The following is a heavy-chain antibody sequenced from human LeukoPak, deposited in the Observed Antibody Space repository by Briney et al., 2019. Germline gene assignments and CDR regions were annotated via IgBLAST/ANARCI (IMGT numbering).Heavy chain of an antibody. CDR2: IKQDGSGK. CDR1: GFTFSSYW. CDR3: ARVRSAMVTGYFDY. V-gene: IGHV3-7*01. J-gene: IGHJ4*02. Sequence: GGSLRLSCAASGFTFSSYWMSWVRQAPGKGLEWVANIKQDGSGKYYVDSVKGRFTISRDNAKNSLYLQMNSLRAEDTAVYYCARVRSAMVTGYFDYWGQGTLVTVSS. D-gene: IGHD5-18*01.